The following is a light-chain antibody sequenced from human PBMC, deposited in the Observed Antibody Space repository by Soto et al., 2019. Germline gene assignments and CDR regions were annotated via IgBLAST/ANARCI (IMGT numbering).Light chain of an antibody. CDR2: GNS. CDR1: SSDVGGYNY. J-gene: IGLJ2*01. CDR3: QSYESSLSGWI. Sequence: QSVLTQPASVSGSPGQSITISCTGTSSDVGGYNYVSWYQQHPGKAPKLLIYGNSNRPSGVPDRFSASKSGTSASLAITGLQAEDEADYYCQSYESSLSGWIFGGGTKLTVL. V-gene: IGLV2-14*01.